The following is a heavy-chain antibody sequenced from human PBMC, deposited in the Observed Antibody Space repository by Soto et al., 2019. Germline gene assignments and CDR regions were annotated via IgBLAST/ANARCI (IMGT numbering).Heavy chain of an antibody. CDR1: GFAVGGFY. CDR2: MFTTGTT. D-gene: IGHD5-18*01. V-gene: IGHV3-53*01. CDR3: ARERYSYGFDY. Sequence: EVQLVESGGELIQPGGSLRLSCAASGFAVGGFYMNWVRQAPGKGLEWVSVMFTTGTTYYADSVKGRFTISRDDSKNTLYLQMNSRRAEDTAVYYCARERYSYGFDYWGQGTVVTVSS. J-gene: IGHJ4*02.